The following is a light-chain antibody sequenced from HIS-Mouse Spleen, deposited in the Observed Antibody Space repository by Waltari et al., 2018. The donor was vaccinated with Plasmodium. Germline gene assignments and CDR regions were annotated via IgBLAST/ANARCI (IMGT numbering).Light chain of an antibody. J-gene: IGKJ4*01. CDR1: QSVSIY. CDR3: QQRSNWPRVLT. Sequence: EIVLTQSPATLSLSPGERATLSCRASQSVSIYLAWYQQKPGQAPRLLIYDASNRATGIPARFSGSGSGTDFTRTISSLEPEDFAVYYCQQRSNWPRVLTFGGGTKVEIK. V-gene: IGKV3-11*01. CDR2: DAS.